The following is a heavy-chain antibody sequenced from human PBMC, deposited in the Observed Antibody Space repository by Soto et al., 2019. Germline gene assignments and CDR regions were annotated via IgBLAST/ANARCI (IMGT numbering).Heavy chain of an antibody. D-gene: IGHD3-3*01. Sequence: PGGSLRLSCAASGFTFSSYSMNWVRQAPGKGLEWVSYISSSSSTIYYADSVKGRFTISRDNAKNSLYLQMNSLRDEDTAVYYCAIERYDFWTPSPINYYYYYGMDVWGQGTTVTVSS. J-gene: IGHJ6*02. CDR2: ISSSSSTI. CDR3: AIERYDFWTPSPINYYYYYGMDV. CDR1: GFTFSSYS. V-gene: IGHV3-48*02.